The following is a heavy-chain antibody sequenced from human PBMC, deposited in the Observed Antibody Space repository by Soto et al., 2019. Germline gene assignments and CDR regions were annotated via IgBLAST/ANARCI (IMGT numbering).Heavy chain of an antibody. V-gene: IGHV3-21*01. CDR3: ARVRYCSGGSCYHFDY. CDR2: ISSSSSYI. J-gene: IGHJ4*02. CDR1: GFTFSSYS. Sequence: GGSLRLSCAASGFTFSSYSMNWVRQAPGKGLEWVSSISSSSSYIYYADSVKGRFTISRDNAKNSLYLQMNSLRAEDTAVYYCARVRYCSGGSCYHFDYWGQGTLVTVSS. D-gene: IGHD2-15*01.